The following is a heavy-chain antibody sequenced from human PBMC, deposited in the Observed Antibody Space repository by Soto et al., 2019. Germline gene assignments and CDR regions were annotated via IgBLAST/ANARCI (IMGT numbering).Heavy chain of an antibody. CDR2: IYDGSNK. J-gene: IGHJ6*02. V-gene: IGHV3-30*18. Sequence: QVQLVESGVGVVQPGRSLRLSCAASGFTFSSYGMHWVRQAPGKGLEWVAVIYDGSNKYYADSVKGRFTISRDNSKNTVYLQMNSLRAADTAVYYCAKEVWSGPMDVWGQGNTVTVSS. CDR3: AKEVWSGPMDV. CDR1: GFTFSSYG. D-gene: IGHD3-3*01.